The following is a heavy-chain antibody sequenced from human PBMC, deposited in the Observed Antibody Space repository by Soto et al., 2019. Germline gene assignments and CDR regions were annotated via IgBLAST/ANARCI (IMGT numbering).Heavy chain of an antibody. Sequence: EVQLLESGGGLLQPGGSLRLSCAVSGFTFSNYGMSWVRQAPGKGLEWVAATSGSGDTTYYADSVKGRFTISRDNSKNTLYVQINSLRADDTAVYYCAKDLGYDGSGIEIWGKGTLVTVS. D-gene: IGHD3-10*01. J-gene: IGHJ4*02. CDR2: TSGSGDTT. CDR1: GFTFSNYG. V-gene: IGHV3-23*01. CDR3: AKDLGYDGSGIEI.